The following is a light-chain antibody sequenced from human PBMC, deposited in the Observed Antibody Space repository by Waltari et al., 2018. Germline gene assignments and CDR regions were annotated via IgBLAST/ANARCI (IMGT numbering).Light chain of an antibody. J-gene: IGKJ4*01. V-gene: IGKV1-13*02. Sequence: IQLTQSPSSLSASLGDRVTIPCRASQCINTALAWYQQKPGKAPNLLIYDASNLESGVPARFSGSGSGTDFSLTISSLQPEDFATYYCQQFISYPRTFGGGTKVEIK. CDR3: QQFISYPRT. CDR2: DAS. CDR1: QCINTA.